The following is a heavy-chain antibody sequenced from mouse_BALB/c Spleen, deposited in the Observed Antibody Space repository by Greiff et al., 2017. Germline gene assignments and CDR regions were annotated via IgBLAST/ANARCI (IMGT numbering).Heavy chain of an antibody. V-gene: IGHV1-63*02. J-gene: IGHJ2*01. CDR1: GYTFTNYW. CDR2: IYPGGGYT. CDR3: ARSYYYGSSYLYYFDY. D-gene: IGHD1-1*01. Sequence: QVQLQQSGAELVRPGTSVKISCKASGYTFTNYWLGWVKQRPGHGLEWIGDIYPGGGYTNYNEKFKGKATLTADTSSSTAYMQLSSLTSEDSAVYFCARSYYYGSSYLYYFDYWGQGTTLTVSS.